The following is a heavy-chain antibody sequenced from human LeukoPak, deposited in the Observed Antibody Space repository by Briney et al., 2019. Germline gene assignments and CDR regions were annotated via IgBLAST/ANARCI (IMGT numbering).Heavy chain of an antibody. J-gene: IGHJ3*02. D-gene: IGHD3-10*01. CDR3: ARVAGGSGSFYRGAFDI. CDR2: IIPIFGTA. CDR1: VGTFSSYA. Sequence: SVKVSCKASVGTFSSYAISWVRQAPAQGLAWMGGIIPIFGTANYAQKFQGRVTITTDKSTSTAYMELSSLRSEDTAVYYCARVAGGSGSFYRGAFDIWGEGTMVTVSS. V-gene: IGHV1-69*05.